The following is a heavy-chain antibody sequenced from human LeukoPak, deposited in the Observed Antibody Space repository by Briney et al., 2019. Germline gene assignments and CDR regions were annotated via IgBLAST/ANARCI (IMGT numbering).Heavy chain of an antibody. CDR1: GFTVSSDY. Sequence: GGSLRVSCAASGFTVSSDYMTWVRQAPGKGLEWVSVIYSGGSTNYADSVKGRFTISRDNSKNTLYLQMNSLRVEDTAVYYCAREAAADPYYFDYWGQGTLVTVSS. J-gene: IGHJ4*02. V-gene: IGHV3-66*01. CDR3: AREAAADPYYFDY. CDR2: IYSGGST. D-gene: IGHD6-13*01.